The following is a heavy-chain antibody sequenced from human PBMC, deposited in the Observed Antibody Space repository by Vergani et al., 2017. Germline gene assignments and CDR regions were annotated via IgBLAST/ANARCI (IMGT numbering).Heavy chain of an antibody. Sequence: QVQLVQSGAEVKKPGASVKVSCKASVGTFSSYAISWVRQAPGQGLEWMGRIIPILGIANYAQKFQGRVTITADKSTSTVYMELGSLRSEDTAVYDCARAGLRFGGYGMDVWGQGTTVTVSS. J-gene: IGHJ6*02. D-gene: IGHD5-12*01. CDR3: ARAGLRFGGYGMDV. V-gene: IGHV1-69*04. CDR2: IIPILGIA. CDR1: VGTFSSYA.